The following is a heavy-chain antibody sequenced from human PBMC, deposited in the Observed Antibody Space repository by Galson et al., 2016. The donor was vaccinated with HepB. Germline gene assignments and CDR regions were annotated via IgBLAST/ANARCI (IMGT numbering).Heavy chain of an antibody. J-gene: IGHJ5*02. D-gene: IGHD4/OR15-4a*01. CDR2: INGGNDYR. CDR3: ARGYDYMFDP. CDR1: GYPFANYV. Sequence: SVKVSCKASGYPFANYVVHWVRQAPGQGLEWMGRINGGNDYRKYSQRFQGRFSMTRDTSATTFYMELSSLTSEDTAVYSCARGYDYMFDPWGHGTLVTVSS. V-gene: IGHV1-3*01.